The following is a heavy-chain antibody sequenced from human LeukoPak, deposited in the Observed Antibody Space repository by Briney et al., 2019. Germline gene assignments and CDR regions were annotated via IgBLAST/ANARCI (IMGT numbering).Heavy chain of an antibody. CDR1: GYSISSGYY. Sequence: PSKTLSLTCAVSGYSISSGYYWGWIRQPPGKGLEWIGSIYYSGSTYYNPSLKSRVTISVDTSKNQFSLKLSSVTAADTAVYYCARHLRSGYYFDYWGQGTLVTVSS. J-gene: IGHJ4*02. V-gene: IGHV4-38-2*01. CDR3: ARHLRSGYYFDY. D-gene: IGHD3-3*01. CDR2: IYYSGST.